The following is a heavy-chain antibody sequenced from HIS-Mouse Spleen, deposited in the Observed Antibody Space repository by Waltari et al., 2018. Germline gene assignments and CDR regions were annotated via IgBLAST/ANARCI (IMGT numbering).Heavy chain of an antibody. J-gene: IGHJ4*02. Sequence: QVTLRESGPALVKPTQTLTLTCTFSGFSLSTSGMCVSWIRQPPGKALEWLARIDWDDDKYYSTSLKTRLTISRDTSKNQVFLTMTNMDPLDTATYYCARIAEGYTSGWYAFDYWGQGTLVTVSS. CDR1: GFSLSTSGMC. V-gene: IGHV2-70*15. CDR2: IDWDDDK. D-gene: IGHD6-19*01. CDR3: ARIAEGYTSGWYAFDY.